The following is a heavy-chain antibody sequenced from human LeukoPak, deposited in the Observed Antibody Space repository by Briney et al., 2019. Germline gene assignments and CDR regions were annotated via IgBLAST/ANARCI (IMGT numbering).Heavy chain of an antibody. D-gene: IGHD3-22*01. CDR1: GFTFSSYA. Sequence: GGSLRLSCAASGFTFSSYAMSWVRQAPGKGLEWVSAISGSGGSTYYADSVKGRFTISRDNSKNTLYLQMNSLRAEDTAVYYCAKVGYYYDSQYYFDYWGQGTLVTVSS. CDR2: ISGSGGST. J-gene: IGHJ4*02. V-gene: IGHV3-23*01. CDR3: AKVGYYYDSQYYFDY.